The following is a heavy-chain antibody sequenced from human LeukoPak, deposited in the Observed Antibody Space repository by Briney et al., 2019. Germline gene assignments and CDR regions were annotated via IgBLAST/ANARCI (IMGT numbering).Heavy chain of an antibody. CDR3: ARDVDYYYGSGSYNAFDI. CDR1: GGTFSSYA. V-gene: IGHV1-69*13. J-gene: IGHJ3*02. CDR2: IIPIFGTA. Sequence: ASVKVSCKGSGGTFSSYAISWVRQAPGQGLEWMGGIIPIFGTANHAQKFQGRVTITADESTSTAYMELSSLRSEDTAVYYCARDVDYYYGSGSYNAFDIWGQGTMVTVSS. D-gene: IGHD3-10*01.